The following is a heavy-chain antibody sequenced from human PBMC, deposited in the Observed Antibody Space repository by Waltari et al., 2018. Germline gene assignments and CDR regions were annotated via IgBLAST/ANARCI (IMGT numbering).Heavy chain of an antibody. J-gene: IGHJ3*02. CDR2: ISAIFGKA. D-gene: IGHD6-19*01. CDR1: GGTFSSYA. CDR3: ARSSGWYDAFDI. V-gene: IGHV1-69*14. Sequence: QVQLVQSGAEVKKPGSSVKVSCKASGGTFSSYAINWVRQAPGQGLEWMGGISAIFGKANYAQKFQGRVTITADKSTSTAYMELSSLRSEDTAVYYCARSSGWYDAFDIWGQGTMVIVSS.